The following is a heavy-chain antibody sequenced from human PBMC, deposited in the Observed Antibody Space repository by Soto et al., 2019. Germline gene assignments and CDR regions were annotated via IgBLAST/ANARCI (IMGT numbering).Heavy chain of an antibody. Sequence: QVQLQESGPGLVKPSETLSLTCTVYCGSISSYYWSWIRQPPGKGLEWIGYIYYSGITNYNPSLKSRVPISVDTSKNQFALKLSSVTAADTAVYYCARLSLDFWSGYNWFDPWGQGTLVTVSS. CDR3: ARLSLDFWSGYNWFDP. D-gene: IGHD3-3*01. CDR2: IYYSGIT. CDR1: CGSISSYY. J-gene: IGHJ5*02. V-gene: IGHV4-59*08.